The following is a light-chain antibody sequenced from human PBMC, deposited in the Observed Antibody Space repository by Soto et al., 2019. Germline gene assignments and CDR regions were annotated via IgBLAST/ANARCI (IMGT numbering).Light chain of an antibody. J-gene: IGKJ1*01. Sequence: DIQMTQSPSSLSASVGDRVTITCRASPGISNYLAWYQQKPGKVPKLLIYAAFTLQSGVPSRFSGSGSGTDFTLTISSLQPEDVATYYCQEYNSAPWTFGQGTKVEIK. CDR2: AAF. CDR1: PGISNY. V-gene: IGKV1-27*01. CDR3: QEYNSAPWT.